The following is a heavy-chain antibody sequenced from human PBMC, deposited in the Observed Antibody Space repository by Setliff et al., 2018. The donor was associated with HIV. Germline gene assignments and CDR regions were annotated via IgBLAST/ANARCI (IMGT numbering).Heavy chain of an antibody. D-gene: IGHD5-18*01. CDR2: IYYSGST. CDR1: GGSISSSSYY. Sequence: SETLSLTCTVSGGSISSSSYYWGWIRQPPGKGLEWIGSIYYSGSTYANPSLKSRVTISVDTSKNQFSLNLSSVTAADTAVYYCAKTIRGYISGDYMDVWGKGTTVTVSS. V-gene: IGHV4-39*01. J-gene: IGHJ6*03. CDR3: AKTIRGYISGDYMDV.